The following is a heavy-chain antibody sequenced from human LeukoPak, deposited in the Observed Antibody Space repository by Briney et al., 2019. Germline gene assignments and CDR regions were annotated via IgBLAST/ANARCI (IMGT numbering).Heavy chain of an antibody. CDR2: IYLSGST. CDR3: ARHPRRYYDFDY. J-gene: IGHJ4*02. V-gene: IGHV4-38-2*01. CDR1: GYSLSSGYY. D-gene: IGHD3-3*01. Sequence: PSETLSLTCAVSGYSLSSGYYWGWIRQPPGKGLEWIGSIYLSGSTYYNPSLKSRVTISVDTSKNQFSLRLSSVTAADTAVYYCARHPRRYYDFDYWGQGTLVTVSS.